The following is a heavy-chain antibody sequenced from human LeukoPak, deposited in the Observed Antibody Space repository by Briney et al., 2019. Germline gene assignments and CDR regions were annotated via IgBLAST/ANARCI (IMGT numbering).Heavy chain of an antibody. Sequence: PAGSLRLSCAASGFTFSSYAMGWVRQAPGKGLEWVSAISGSGANTYHADSVRGRFTISRDNSKNTLYLQMSSVRAEDTAVYYCSKGVGATRAITWFDPWGQGTLVTVSS. D-gene: IGHD1-26*01. CDR3: SKGVGATRAITWFDP. V-gene: IGHV3-23*01. CDR2: ISGSGANT. CDR1: GFTFSSYA. J-gene: IGHJ5*02.